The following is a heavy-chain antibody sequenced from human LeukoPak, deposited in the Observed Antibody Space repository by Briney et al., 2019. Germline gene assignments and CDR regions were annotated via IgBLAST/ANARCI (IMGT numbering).Heavy chain of an antibody. D-gene: IGHD5-12*01. CDR3: AISEWVPYYFDY. CDR2: IYTGGYT. CDR1: GFTFGSNY. V-gene: IGHV3-53*01. Sequence: GGSLRLSCAASGFTFGSNYMSWVRQAPGKGLEWVSVIYTGGYTYYADSVKGRFTISRDNSKNTLYLQMNSLRAEDTAVYYCAISEWVPYYFDYWGQGTLVTVSS. J-gene: IGHJ4*02.